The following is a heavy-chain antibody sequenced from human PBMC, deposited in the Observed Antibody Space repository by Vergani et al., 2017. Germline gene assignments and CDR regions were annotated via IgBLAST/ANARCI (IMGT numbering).Heavy chain of an antibody. Sequence: EVRLVQSGAVVTKSGESLKISCQASGYTFTNDWIGWVRQLPGEGFEWMGVIYPDDSVAKYSPSFQGRVTLSVDLSISTAYLHWKSLEASDSAMYYCARQSTFCGGDCFSVAVEDWGQGTMGTVSS. V-gene: IGHV5-51*01. CDR2: IYPDDSVA. CDR3: ARQSTFCGGDCFSVAVED. CDR1: GYTFTNDW. D-gene: IGHD2-21*02. J-gene: IGHJ3*01.